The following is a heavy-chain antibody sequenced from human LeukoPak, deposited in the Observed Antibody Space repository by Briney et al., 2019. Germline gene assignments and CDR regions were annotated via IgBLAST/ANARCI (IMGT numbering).Heavy chain of an antibody. D-gene: IGHD3-3*01. CDR3: ARVLTIFGSYMDV. Sequence: PGGPLRLSCAASGFTFSSYSMNWVRQAPGKGLEWVSSISSSSSYIYYADSVKGRFAISRDNAKNSLYLQMNRLRAEDTAVYYCARVLTIFGSYMDVWGKGTTVTVSS. J-gene: IGHJ6*03. CDR2: ISSSSSYI. CDR1: GFTFSSYS. V-gene: IGHV3-21*01.